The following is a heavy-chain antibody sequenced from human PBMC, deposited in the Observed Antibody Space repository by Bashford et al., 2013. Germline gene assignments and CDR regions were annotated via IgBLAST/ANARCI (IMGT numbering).Heavy chain of an antibody. D-gene: IGHD3-16*01. CDR3: TTLSPSYVANFY. CDR2: IKSKTDGGTT. V-gene: IGHV3-15*01. CDR1: GFTFTNAW. Sequence: GGSLRLSCAASGFTFTNAWMSWVRQSPGKGLEWVGHIKSKTDGGTTDYTAPVKGRFTISRDDSKNTLYLQMNSLKTEDTAVYYCTTLSPSYVANFYWGQGTLVTVSS. J-gene: IGHJ4*02.